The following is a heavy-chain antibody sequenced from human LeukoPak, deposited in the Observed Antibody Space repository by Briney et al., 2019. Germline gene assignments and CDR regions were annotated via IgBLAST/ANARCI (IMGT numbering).Heavy chain of an antibody. CDR3: ARRYYDFWSGFHFDY. Sequence: PSETLSLTCAVYGGSFSGYYWSWIRQPPGKGLEWIGDINHSGSTNYNPSLKSRVTISVDTSKNQFSLKLSSVTAADTAVYYCARRYYDFWSGFHFDYWGQGTLVTVSS. J-gene: IGHJ4*02. V-gene: IGHV4-34*01. D-gene: IGHD3-3*01. CDR1: GGSFSGYY. CDR2: INHSGST.